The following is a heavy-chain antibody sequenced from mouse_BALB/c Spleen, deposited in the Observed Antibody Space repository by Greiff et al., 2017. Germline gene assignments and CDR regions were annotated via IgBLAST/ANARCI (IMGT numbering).Heavy chain of an antibody. CDR1: GFTFSSYY. Sequence: DVHLVESGGGLVKLGGSLKLSCAASGFTFSSYYMSWVRQTPEKRLELVAAINSNGGSTYYPDTVKGRFTISRDNAKNTLYLQMSSLKSEDTALYYCAREDGNYFFYAMDYWGQGTSVTVSS. J-gene: IGHJ4*01. CDR3: AREDGNYFFYAMDY. D-gene: IGHD2-1*01. CDR2: INSNGGST. V-gene: IGHV5-6-2*01.